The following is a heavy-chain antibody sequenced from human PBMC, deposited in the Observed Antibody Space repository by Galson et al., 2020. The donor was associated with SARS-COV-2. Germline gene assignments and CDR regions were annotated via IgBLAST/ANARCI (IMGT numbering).Heavy chain of an antibody. CDR3: ARVSGAYDTEY. J-gene: IGHJ4*02. V-gene: IGHV4-31*03. Sequence: SETLSLTCTVSGDSVSSAGYYWSWLRQHPGKGPEWIGYIQSSGSTYYNPSLKSRVTISADPSKTHFSLALSSVTAADTADYYCARVSGAYDTEYWGQGILVIVS. D-gene: IGHD1-26*01. CDR1: GDSVSSAGYY. CDR2: IQSSGST.